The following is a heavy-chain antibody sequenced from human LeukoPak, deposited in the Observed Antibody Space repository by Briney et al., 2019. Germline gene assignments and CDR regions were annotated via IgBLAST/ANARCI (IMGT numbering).Heavy chain of an antibody. Sequence: GGSLRLSCAASGFTVSSNYMSWVRQAPGKGLEWVSVIYSGGSTYYADSVKGRFTISRDNSKNTLYLQMNGLRAEDTAVYYCARDVSVTNFDYWGQGTLVTVSS. CDR2: IYSGGST. CDR3: ARDVSVTNFDY. CDR1: GFTVSSNY. D-gene: IGHD2-8*01. V-gene: IGHV3-66*01. J-gene: IGHJ4*02.